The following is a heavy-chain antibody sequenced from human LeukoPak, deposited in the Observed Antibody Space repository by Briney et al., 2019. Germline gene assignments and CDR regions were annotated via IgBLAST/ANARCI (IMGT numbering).Heavy chain of an antibody. J-gene: IGHJ4*02. CDR3: ARGARLGVATTKGQTDY. Sequence: PSETLSLTCAVYGGSFSGYYWSWIRQPPGKGLEWIGEINHSGSTNYNPSLKSRVTISVDTSKNRFSLKLSSVTAADTAVYYCARGARLGVATTKGQTDYWGQGTLVTVSS. CDR1: GGSFSGYY. V-gene: IGHV4-34*01. D-gene: IGHD5-12*01. CDR2: INHSGST.